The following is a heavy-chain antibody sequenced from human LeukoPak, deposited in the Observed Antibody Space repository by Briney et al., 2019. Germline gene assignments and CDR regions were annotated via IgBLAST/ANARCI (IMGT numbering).Heavy chain of an antibody. CDR1: GFTFSSYS. Sequence: PGGSLRLSCAASGFTFSSYSMNWVRQAPGKGLEWVSSISCSSNYIYYADSMKGRFTISRDSAKNTLYLQMNSLRAEDTAVYYCATPYTDRGDYWGQGTLVTVSS. CDR3: ATPYTDRGDY. CDR2: ISCSSNYI. V-gene: IGHV3-21*01. D-gene: IGHD2-15*01. J-gene: IGHJ4*02.